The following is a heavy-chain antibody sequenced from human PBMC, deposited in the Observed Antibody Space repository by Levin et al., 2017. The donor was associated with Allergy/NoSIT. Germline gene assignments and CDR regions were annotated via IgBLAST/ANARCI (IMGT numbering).Heavy chain of an antibody. J-gene: IGHJ4*02. CDR1: GYTLTELS. CDR3: ATDPYNWNELYD. V-gene: IGHV1-24*01. CDR2: FDPEDGET. D-gene: IGHD1-1*01. Sequence: AASVKVSCKVSGYTLTELSMHWVRQAPGKGLEWMGGFDPEDGETIYAQKFQGRVTMTEDTSTDTAYMELSSLRSEDTAVYYCATDPYNWNELYDWGQGTLVTVSS.